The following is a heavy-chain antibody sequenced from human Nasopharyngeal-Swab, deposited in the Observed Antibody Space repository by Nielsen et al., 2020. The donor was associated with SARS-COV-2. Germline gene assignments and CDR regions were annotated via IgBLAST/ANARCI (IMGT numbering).Heavy chain of an antibody. CDR3: ARVVGSVEKDDYYYGMDV. V-gene: IGHV1-18*01. CDR1: GGTFSSYA. D-gene: IGHD2-15*01. J-gene: IGHJ6*02. Sequence: ASVKVSCKASGGTFSSYAISWVRQAPGQGLEWMGWISAYNGNTNYAQKLQGRVTMTTDTSTGTAYMELRSLRSDDTAVYYCARVVGSVEKDDYYYGMDVWGQGTTVTVSS. CDR2: ISAYNGNT.